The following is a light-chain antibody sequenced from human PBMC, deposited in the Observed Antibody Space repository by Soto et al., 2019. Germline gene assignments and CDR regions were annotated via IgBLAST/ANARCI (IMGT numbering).Light chain of an antibody. CDR1: SSNIGSNY. J-gene: IGLJ2*01. Sequence: QSVLTQPPSASGTPGQRVTISCSGSSSNIGSNYVYWYQQLPGTAPKLLIYRNNQRPLGVSDRFSGSKSGTSASLAISGLRSEDEADYYCAAWDDSLNVLFGGGTKLTFL. V-gene: IGLV1-47*01. CDR2: RNN. CDR3: AAWDDSLNVL.